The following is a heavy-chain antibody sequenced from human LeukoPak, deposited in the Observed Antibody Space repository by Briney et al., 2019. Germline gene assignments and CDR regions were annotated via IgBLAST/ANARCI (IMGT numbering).Heavy chain of an antibody. CDR1: GGSISSYY. J-gene: IGHJ5*02. V-gene: IGHV4-59*01. CDR3: ARVEEDILTGYWFDP. D-gene: IGHD3-9*01. Sequence: SETLSLTCTVSGGSISSYYWSWIRQPPGKGLEWIGYIYYSGSTNYNPSLKSRVTISVDTSKNQFSLKLSSVTAADTAVYYCARVEEDILTGYWFDPWGQGTLVTVSS. CDR2: IYYSGST.